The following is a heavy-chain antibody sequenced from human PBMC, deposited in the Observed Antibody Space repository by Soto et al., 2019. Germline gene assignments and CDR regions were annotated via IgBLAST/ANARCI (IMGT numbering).Heavy chain of an antibody. Sequence: GGSLRLSCAASGFTFSSYWMHWVRQAPGKGLVWVSRINSDGSSTSYADSVKGRFTISRDNAKNTLYLQMNSLRAEDTAVYYCARERLLWFGEFAWGQGTLVTVSS. D-gene: IGHD3-10*01. CDR2: INSDGSST. CDR3: ARERLLWFGEFA. V-gene: IGHV3-74*01. J-gene: IGHJ5*02. CDR1: GFTFSSYW.